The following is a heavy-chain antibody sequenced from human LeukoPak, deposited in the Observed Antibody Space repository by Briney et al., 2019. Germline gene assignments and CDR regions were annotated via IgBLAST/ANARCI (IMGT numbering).Heavy chain of an antibody. D-gene: IGHD4-17*01. Sequence: SETLSLTRPVPGGSISGFYWSWVREPPGKGMEWIAYMYNSGSTNYNPSLKSRVTISIDTSKNQFSLKLSSLTAADTAIYYCARGIESYGDYGYWGQGILVTVSS. J-gene: IGHJ4*02. V-gene: IGHV4-59*01. CDR2: MYNSGST. CDR1: GGSISGFY. CDR3: ARGIESYGDYGY.